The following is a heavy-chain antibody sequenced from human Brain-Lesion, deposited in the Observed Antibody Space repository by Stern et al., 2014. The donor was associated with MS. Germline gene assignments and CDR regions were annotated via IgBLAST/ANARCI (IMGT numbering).Heavy chain of an antibody. V-gene: IGHV3-7*01. CDR1: GFTFRFYW. CDR3: ARSDYDYVWGSNRYRTTRYFFDY. Sequence: EVQLEESGGGLVQPGGSLRLSCAASGFTFRFYWMNWVRQTPGKGLEWVANIKQDGSEKFYVDSVKGRFPISRDNTWNSLYLQMNSLRVEDTAVYYCARSDYDYVWGSNRYRTTRYFFDYWSQGTLVSVSS. J-gene: IGHJ4*02. D-gene: IGHD3-16*02. CDR2: IKQDGSEK.